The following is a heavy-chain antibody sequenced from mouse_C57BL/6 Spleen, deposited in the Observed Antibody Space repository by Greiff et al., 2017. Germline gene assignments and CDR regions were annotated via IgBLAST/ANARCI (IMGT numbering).Heavy chain of an antibody. CDR1: GYTFTDYE. CDR2: IDPETGGT. V-gene: IGHV1-15*01. J-gene: IGHJ4*01. D-gene: IGHD2-2*01. Sequence: QVQLQQSGAELVRPGASVTLSCKASGYTFTDYEMHWVKQTPVHGLEWIGAIDPETGGTAYNQKFKGKAILTADKSSSTAYMELRSLTSEDSAVYDCAAGDGYDGMDYWGQGASVTVSS. CDR3: AAGDGYDGMDY.